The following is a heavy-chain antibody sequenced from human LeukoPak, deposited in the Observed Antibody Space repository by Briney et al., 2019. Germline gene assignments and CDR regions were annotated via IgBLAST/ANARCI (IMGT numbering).Heavy chain of an antibody. J-gene: IGHJ4*02. CDR2: ISDSGRET. CDR3: AKPSGRHPNYDFDH. Sequence: GGSLRLSCAASGLTSSSHAMSWVRQAPGKGLEWVSAISDSGRETFYTDSVKGRFTISRDNSKNTLYLEMNSLRAEDTAVYYCAKPSGRHPNYDFDHWGQGTLVTVSS. V-gene: IGHV3-23*01. CDR1: GLTSSSHA. D-gene: IGHD1-26*01.